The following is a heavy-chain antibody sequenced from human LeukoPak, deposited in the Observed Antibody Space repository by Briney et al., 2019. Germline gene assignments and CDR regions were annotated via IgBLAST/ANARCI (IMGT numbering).Heavy chain of an antibody. J-gene: IGHJ3*02. CDR1: GFTVSSNY. CDR2: IYSGGST. CDR3: ASNLAAEWGAFDI. D-gene: IGHD2-8*01. V-gene: IGHV3-53*01. Sequence: PGGSLRLSCAASGFTVSSNYMSWVRQAPEKGLEWVSVIYSGGSTYYADSVKGRFTISRDNSKNTLYLQMNSLRAEDTAVYYCASNLAAEWGAFDIWGQGTMVTVSS.